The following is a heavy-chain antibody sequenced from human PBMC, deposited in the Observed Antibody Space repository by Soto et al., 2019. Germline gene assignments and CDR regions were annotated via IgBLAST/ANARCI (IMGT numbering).Heavy chain of an antibody. Sequence: SGPTLVNPTETLTLTFTVSGFSLINSIICVSWIRQPPGKALEWLAHIFSNDEKSYSTSLKSRLTISKDTSKSQVVLTMTNMDPVDTATYYCARTHEYSGGSCYEFDYWGQGTLVTVSS. CDR3: ARTHEYSGGSCYEFDY. D-gene: IGHD2-15*01. J-gene: IGHJ4*02. CDR2: IFSNDEK. V-gene: IGHV2-26*01. CDR1: GFSLINSIIC.